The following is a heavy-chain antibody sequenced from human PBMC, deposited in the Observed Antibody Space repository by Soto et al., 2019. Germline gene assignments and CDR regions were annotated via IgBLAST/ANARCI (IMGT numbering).Heavy chain of an antibody. CDR3: ARGHYYDSSGYYYVPYYYYGMDV. V-gene: IGHV5-51*01. D-gene: IGHD3-22*01. CDR2: IYPGDSDT. Sequence: GESLKISCNGSGYIFTSYWIGWVRQMPGKGLECMGIIYPGDSDTRYSPSFQGQVTISADKSISTAYLQWSSLKASDTAMYYCARGHYYDSSGYYYVPYYYYGMDVWGQGTTVTVSS. CDR1: GYIFTSYW. J-gene: IGHJ6*02.